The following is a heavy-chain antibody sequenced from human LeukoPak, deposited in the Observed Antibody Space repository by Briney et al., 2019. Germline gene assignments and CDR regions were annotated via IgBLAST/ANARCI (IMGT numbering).Heavy chain of an antibody. CDR1: GYTFTSYG. J-gene: IGHJ5*02. V-gene: IGHV1-69*13. CDR2: IIPIFGTA. CDR3: ASVTNDYGDYDRFDP. Sequence: GASVKVSCKASGYTFTSYGISWVRQAPGQGLEWMGGIIPIFGTANYAQKFQGRVTITADESTSTAYMELSSLRSEDTAVYYCASVTNDYGDYDRFDPWGQGTLVTVSS. D-gene: IGHD4-17*01.